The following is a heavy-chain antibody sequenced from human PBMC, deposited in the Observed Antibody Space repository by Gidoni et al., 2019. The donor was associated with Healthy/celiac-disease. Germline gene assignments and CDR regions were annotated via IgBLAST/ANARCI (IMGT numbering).Heavy chain of an antibody. D-gene: IGHD6-19*01. CDR2: IYYSGST. CDR3: ARGWAVGDAFDI. CDR1: GGSISRSSYY. J-gene: IGHJ3*02. V-gene: IGHV4-39*01. Sequence: QLQLQESGPGLVKPSETLSLTCTVSGGSISRSSYYWGWIRQPPGKGLEWIGSIYYSGSTYYNPSLKSRVTISVDTSKNQFSLKLSSVTAADTAVYYCARGWAVGDAFDIWGQGTMVTVSS.